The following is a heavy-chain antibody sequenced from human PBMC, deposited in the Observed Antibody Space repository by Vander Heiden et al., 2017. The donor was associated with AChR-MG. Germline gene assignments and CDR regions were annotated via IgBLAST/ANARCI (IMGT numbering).Heavy chain of an antibody. Sequence: EVQLVESGGGLAQPGGSVRLSCAASGFTLSSSWMTWVRQAPGKGLEWVANINRDGSQKNYVDSVKGRFTISRDNAQNSLFLQMNSLRAGDTALYYCARDPFRGDGYNFDYWGQGTLVTVSS. CDR3: ARDPFRGDGYNFDY. J-gene: IGHJ4*02. D-gene: IGHD5-18*01. CDR2: INRDGSQK. CDR1: GFTLSSSW. V-gene: IGHV3-7*01.